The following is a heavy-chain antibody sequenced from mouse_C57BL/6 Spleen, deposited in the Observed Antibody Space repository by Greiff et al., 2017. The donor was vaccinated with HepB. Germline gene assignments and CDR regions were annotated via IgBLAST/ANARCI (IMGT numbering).Heavy chain of an antibody. V-gene: IGHV14-2*01. CDR2: IDPEDGET. CDR3: ARDYYGSFDY. D-gene: IGHD1-1*01. CDR1: GFNIKDYY. J-gene: IGHJ2*01. Sequence: VQLKQSGAELVKPGASVKLSCTASGFNIKDYYMHWVKQRTEQGLEWIGRIDPEDGETKYAPKCQGKATITADTSSNTAYLQLSSLTSEDTAVYYCARDYYGSFDYWGQGTTLTVSS.